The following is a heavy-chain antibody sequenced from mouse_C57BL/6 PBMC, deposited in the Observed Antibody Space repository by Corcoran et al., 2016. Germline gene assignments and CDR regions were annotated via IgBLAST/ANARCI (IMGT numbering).Heavy chain of an antibody. J-gene: IGHJ4*01. D-gene: IGHD1-1*01. CDR3: ARGLYYYGSSPFYYAMDY. Sequence: QIQLVQSGPELKKPGETVKISCKASGYTFTTYGMSWVKQAPGKGLKWMGWINTYSGVPTYADDFKGRFAFSLETSASTAYLQINNLKNEDTATYFCARGLYYYGSSPFYYAMDYWGQGTSVTVSS. CDR1: GYTFTTYG. V-gene: IGHV9-3*01. CDR2: INTYSGVP.